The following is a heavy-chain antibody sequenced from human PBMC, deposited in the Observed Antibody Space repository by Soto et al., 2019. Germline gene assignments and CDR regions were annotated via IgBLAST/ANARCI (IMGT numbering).Heavy chain of an antibody. Sequence: SETLSLTCSVSGGSISNYYWNWIRQTPGKGLEWIGYVHYSGTISYNPSLESRVTMSLDTSKNQFSLSLRSVTAADTAIYYCARRWSGTDFWGRGTLLTVS. CDR1: GGSISNYY. CDR3: ARRWSGTDF. CDR2: VHYSGTI. V-gene: IGHV4-59*01. D-gene: IGHD1-1*01. J-gene: IGHJ4*02.